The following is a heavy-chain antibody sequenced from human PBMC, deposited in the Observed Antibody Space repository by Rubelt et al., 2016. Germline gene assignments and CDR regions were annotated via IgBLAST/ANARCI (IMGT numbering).Heavy chain of an antibody. CDR1: GFTFSSYA. V-gene: IGHV3-23*01. D-gene: IGHD3-3*01. Sequence: EVQLLESGGGLVQPGRSLRLSCAASGFTFSSYAMSWVRQAPGKGLEWVSAISGSGGSTYYADSVKGRFTISRDNSKNTLYLQMNSLRAEDTAVYYCAKAHSITIFGVVPLSSYFDYWGQGTLVTVSS. CDR3: AKAHSITIFGVVPLSSYFDY. J-gene: IGHJ4*02. CDR2: ISGSGGST.